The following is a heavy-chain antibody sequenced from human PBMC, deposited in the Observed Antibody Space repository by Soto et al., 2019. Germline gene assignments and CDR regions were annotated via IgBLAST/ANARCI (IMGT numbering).Heavy chain of an antibody. V-gene: IGHV3-23*01. CDR1: GFTFINYA. CDR3: VRDLYRSATMPCLDH. D-gene: IGHD1-1*01. CDR2: ISDTGGDS. J-gene: IGHJ4*02. Sequence: GGSLRLSCEASGFTFINYAMSWVRQAPGKGLEWVASISDTGGDSYYADSMDGRFTISRDNSKNTLYLQINSLRAEDTAVYYCVRDLYRSATMPCLDHWGQGTLVTVS.